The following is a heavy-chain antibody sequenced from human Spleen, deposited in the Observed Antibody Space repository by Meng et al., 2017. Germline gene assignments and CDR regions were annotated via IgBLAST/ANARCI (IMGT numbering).Heavy chain of an antibody. CDR2: IKHDGSEK. CDR1: GFTFSSYW. J-gene: IGHJ4*02. Sequence: GESLKISCAASGFTFSSYWMSWVRQAPGKGLEWVANIKHDGSEKYYVDSVRGRFTISRDNAKNSLYLQMNSLRAEDTAVYYCARDLNWVVWDYWGQGTLVTVSS. D-gene: IGHD3/OR15-3a*01. CDR3: ARDLNWVVWDY. V-gene: IGHV3-7*01.